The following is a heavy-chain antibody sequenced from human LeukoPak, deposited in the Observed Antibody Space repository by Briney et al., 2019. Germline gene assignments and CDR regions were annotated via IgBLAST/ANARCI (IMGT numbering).Heavy chain of an antibody. CDR1: GFTFSTFA. CDR2: INGNSHYT. CDR3: AKQRATGAGTDTRYFDY. D-gene: IGHD1-1*01. Sequence: GGSLRLSCAASGFTFSTFAMSWVRQAPGKGLEWVSAINGNSHYTYHADSVTGRFTISRDSSKNTLYLQMHSLRTEDTAVYYCAKQRATGAGTDTRYFDYWGQGSLVTVSS. J-gene: IGHJ4*02. V-gene: IGHV3-23*01.